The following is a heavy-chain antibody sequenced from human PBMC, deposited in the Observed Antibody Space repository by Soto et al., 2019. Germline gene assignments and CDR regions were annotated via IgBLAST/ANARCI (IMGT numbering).Heavy chain of an antibody. CDR1: GFTFRDYG. CDR2: ISGGAT. V-gene: IGHV3-23*01. D-gene: IGHD3-10*01. Sequence: EVQLLESGGGLVQPGGSRRLSCAASGFTFRDYGMSWVRQAPGKGLEWVSGISGGATYYADSVKGRFVISRDDSKNTLYLEMDSLRVEDTVVYYCTKDSGWTSADWGQGTLVTVSS. CDR3: TKDSGWTSAD. J-gene: IGHJ4*02.